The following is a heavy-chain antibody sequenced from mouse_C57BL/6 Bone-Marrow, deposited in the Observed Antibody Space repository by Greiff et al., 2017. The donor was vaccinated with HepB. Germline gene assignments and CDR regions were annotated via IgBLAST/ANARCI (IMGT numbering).Heavy chain of an antibody. Sequence: VQLQQSDAELVKPGASVKISCKVSGYTFTDHTIHWMKQRPEQGLEWIGYIYPRDGSTKYNEKFKGKATLTADKSSSTAYMQLNSLTSDDSAVYFCARSEFHYYGSSSYAMDYWGQGTSVTVSS. J-gene: IGHJ4*01. D-gene: IGHD1-1*01. CDR2: IYPRDGST. V-gene: IGHV1-78*01. CDR1: GYTFTDHT. CDR3: ARSEFHYYGSSSYAMDY.